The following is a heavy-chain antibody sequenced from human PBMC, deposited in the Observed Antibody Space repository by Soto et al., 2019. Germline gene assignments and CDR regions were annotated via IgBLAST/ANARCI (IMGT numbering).Heavy chain of an antibody. D-gene: IGHD3-9*01. CDR3: ARDRYYDILTAPLSGMDV. J-gene: IGHJ6*02. CDR2: ISSSSSTI. CDR1: GFTFSSYS. V-gene: IGHV3-48*01. Sequence: PGGSLRLSCAASGFTFSSYSMNWVRQAPGEGLEWVSYISSSSSTIYYADSVKGRFTISRDNSKNTLYLQMNSLRAEDTAVYYCARDRYYDILTAPLSGMDVWGQGTTVTVSS.